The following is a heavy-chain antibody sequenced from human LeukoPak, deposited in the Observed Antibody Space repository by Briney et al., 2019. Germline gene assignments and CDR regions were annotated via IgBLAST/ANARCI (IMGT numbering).Heavy chain of an antibody. Sequence: PGGSLRLSCAASGFTFSSYAMSWVRQAPGKGLEWVSSISSSSNYRYYTDSVKGRFTISRDNAKNSLFLQMNSLKADDTAVYYCARAINDYGDHCLDYWGQGTLVTISS. J-gene: IGHJ4*02. CDR2: ISSSSNYR. CDR1: GFTFSSYA. D-gene: IGHD4-17*01. CDR3: ARAINDYGDHCLDY. V-gene: IGHV3-21*01.